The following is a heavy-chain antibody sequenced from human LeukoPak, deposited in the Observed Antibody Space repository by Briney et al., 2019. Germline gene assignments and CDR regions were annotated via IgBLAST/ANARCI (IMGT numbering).Heavy chain of an antibody. CDR2: MNPNSGNT. Sequence: ASVKASCKASGYTFTSYDINWVRQATGQGLEWMGWMNPNSGNTGYAQKFQGRVTMTRNTSISTAYMELSSLRSEDTAVYYCAREDGYNSAVHYWGQGTLVTVSS. CDR1: GYTFTSYD. CDR3: AREDGYNSAVHY. D-gene: IGHD5-24*01. V-gene: IGHV1-8*01. J-gene: IGHJ4*02.